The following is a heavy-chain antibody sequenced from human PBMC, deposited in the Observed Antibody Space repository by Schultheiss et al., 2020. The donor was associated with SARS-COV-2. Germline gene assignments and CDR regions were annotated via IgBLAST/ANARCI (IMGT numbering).Heavy chain of an antibody. Sequence: GGSLRLSCAASGFTFSSYAMHWVRQAPGKGLEYVSAISSNGGSTYYANSVKGRFTISRDNSKNTLYLQMGSLRAEDMAVYYCARDRGSGSYYLDYWGQGTLVTVSS. CDR1: GFTFSSYA. CDR3: ARDRGSGSYYLDY. J-gene: IGHJ4*02. CDR2: ISSNGGST. D-gene: IGHD3-10*01. V-gene: IGHV3-64*01.